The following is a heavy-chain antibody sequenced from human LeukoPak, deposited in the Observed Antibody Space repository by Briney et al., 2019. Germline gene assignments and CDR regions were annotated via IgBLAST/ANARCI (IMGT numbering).Heavy chain of an antibody. CDR1: GGSISSYY. D-gene: IGHD3-22*01. Sequence: PSETLSLTCTVSGGSISSYYWSWIRQLAGKGLEWIGRIYTSGSTNYNPSLKSRVTMSVDTSKNQFSLKLSSVTAADTAVYYCARDTKAHYYDSSGYRTWYFDYWGQGTLVTVSS. J-gene: IGHJ4*02. CDR2: IYTSGST. CDR3: ARDTKAHYYDSSGYRTWYFDY. V-gene: IGHV4-4*07.